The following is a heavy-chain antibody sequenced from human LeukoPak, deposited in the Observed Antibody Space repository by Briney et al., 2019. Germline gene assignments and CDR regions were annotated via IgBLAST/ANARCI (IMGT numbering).Heavy chain of an antibody. CDR3: ARDYWWNYDY. CDR1: GFTFNTYW. D-gene: IGHD1-7*01. Sequence: GGSLRLSCAASGFTFNTYWMSWVRQTPGKGLEWVANIKEDGSEKNYVDSVKGRFTISRDNAKNSLYLQMNSLRAEDTAIYYCARDYWWNYDYWGQGTLVTVSS. J-gene: IGHJ4*02. V-gene: IGHV3-7*01. CDR2: IKEDGSEK.